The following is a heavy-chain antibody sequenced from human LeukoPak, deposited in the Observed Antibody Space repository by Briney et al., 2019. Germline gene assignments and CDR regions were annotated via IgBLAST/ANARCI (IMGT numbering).Heavy chain of an antibody. CDR2: MNPNSGNT. D-gene: IGHD3-3*01. J-gene: IGHJ4*02. V-gene: IGHV1-8*03. CDR3: ARGPSWSGYSQPYYFDY. Sequence: GASVKVSCKASGYTFTSYDINWVRQAAGQGLESMGWMNPNSGNTGYAQKFRGRVTITRNTSISTAYMELSSLRSEDTAVYSCARGPSWSGYSQPYYFDYWGQGTLVTVSS. CDR1: GYTFTSYD.